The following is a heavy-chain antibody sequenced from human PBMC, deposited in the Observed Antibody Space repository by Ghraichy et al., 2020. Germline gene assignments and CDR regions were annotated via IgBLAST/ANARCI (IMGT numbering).Heavy chain of an antibody. J-gene: IGHJ4*02. CDR1: GFTFSTYS. CDR2: IGSNIITE. CDR3: ARVAHSGTYFVRATGFDH. Sequence: GGSLRLSCAASGFTFSTYSMNWVRQAPGKGLEWVSFIGSNIITEYYADSVKGRFTISRDNAKNSLYLQMNSLRAEDTAVYYCARVAHSGTYFVRATGFDHWGQGTLVTVSS. V-gene: IGHV3-48*01. D-gene: IGHD1-26*01.